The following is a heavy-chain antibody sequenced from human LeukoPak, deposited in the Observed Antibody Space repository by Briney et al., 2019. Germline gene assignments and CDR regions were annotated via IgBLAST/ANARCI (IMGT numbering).Heavy chain of an antibody. CDR2: INWNGGST. J-gene: IGHJ6*03. CDR3: ARVYSNYVFSYYYYMDV. Sequence: GGSLRLSCAASGFTFDDYGMSWVRQAPGKGLEWVSGINWNGGSTGCADSVKGRFTISRDNAKNSLYLQMNSLRAEDTALYYCARVYSNYVFSYYYYMDVWGKGTTVTVSS. CDR1: GFTFDDYG. D-gene: IGHD4-11*01. V-gene: IGHV3-20*04.